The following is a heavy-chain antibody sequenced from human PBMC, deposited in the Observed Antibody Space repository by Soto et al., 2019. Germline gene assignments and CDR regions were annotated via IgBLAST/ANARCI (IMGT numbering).Heavy chain of an antibody. CDR3: GRDGGEVFWGGYPIYNYYGMDV. CDR2: IYYSGST. D-gene: IGHD3-3*01. J-gene: IGHJ6*02. Sequence: SETLSLTCTVSGGSISNYYWNWIRQSPGKGLEWIGYIYYSGSTYYNPSLKSRVTISVDTSKNQFALKLSSVTAADTAVYYCGRDGGEVFWGGYPIYNYYGMDVWGQGTTVTVSS. CDR1: GGSISNYY. V-gene: IGHV4-59*06.